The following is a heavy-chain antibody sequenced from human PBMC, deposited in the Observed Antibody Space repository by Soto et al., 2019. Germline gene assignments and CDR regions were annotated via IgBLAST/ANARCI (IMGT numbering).Heavy chain of an antibody. J-gene: IGHJ4*02. Sequence: GSLRLSCVGSGFTFNNYWMAWVRQAPGKGLEWVANIGQDGSANNYVDSVKGRFTISRDNAKNSMYLHMSSLRVDDMAVYYCVRDQSALDYWGQGTPVTVSS. V-gene: IGHV3-7*01. CDR3: VRDQSALDY. CDR2: IGQDGSAN. CDR1: GFTFNNYW.